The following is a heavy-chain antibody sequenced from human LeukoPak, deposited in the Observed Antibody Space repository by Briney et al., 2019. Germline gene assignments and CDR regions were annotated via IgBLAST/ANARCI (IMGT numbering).Heavy chain of an antibody. CDR3: ARDLVSAGFDI. CDR2: INTNTGIP. CDR1: GYTFSSHA. J-gene: IGHJ3*02. V-gene: IGHV7-4-1*02. D-gene: IGHD6-6*01. Sequence: ASVKVSCKAFGYTFSSHAMNWVRQAPGQGLELMGWINTNTGIPTYAQGFAGRFVFSLDTSVTTAYLQITSLKAEVTAVYYCARDLVSAGFDIWGQGTMVTVSS.